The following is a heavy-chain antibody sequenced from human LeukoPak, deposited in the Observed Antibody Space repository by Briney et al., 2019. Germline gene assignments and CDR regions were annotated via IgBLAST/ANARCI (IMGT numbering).Heavy chain of an antibody. J-gene: IGHJ3*02. CDR1: GFTVSNDH. CDR3: VRDRDSSGRTDAFDI. Sequence: GGSLRLSCAASGFTVSNDHMSWVRQAPGKGLEWVSIIYSGGSIYYVDSVKGRFTISRDNTKNTLYLQTNSLRAEDTAVYYCVRDRDSSGRTDAFDIWGQGTMVTVSS. V-gene: IGHV3-53*01. D-gene: IGHD3-22*01. CDR2: IYSGGSI.